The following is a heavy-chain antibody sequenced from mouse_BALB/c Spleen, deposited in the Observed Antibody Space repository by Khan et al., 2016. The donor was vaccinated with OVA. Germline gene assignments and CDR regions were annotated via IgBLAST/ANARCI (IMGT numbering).Heavy chain of an antibody. V-gene: IGHV1-4*01. CDR1: GYTFTSYT. Sequence: QVQLKESGAELARPGASVKMSCKASGYTFTSYTMHWVKQRPGQGLEWIGYINPSSSYTKYNQKFKYKATLTANKSSSTAYIQLSSLTSEDSAVYYCARTHERWGKGTTLTVSS. J-gene: IGHJ2*01. CDR2: INPSSSYT. CDR3: ARTHER.